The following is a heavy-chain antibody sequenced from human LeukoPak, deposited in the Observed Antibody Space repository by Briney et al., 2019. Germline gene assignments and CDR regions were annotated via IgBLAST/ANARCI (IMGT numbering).Heavy chain of an antibody. CDR2: IIPIFGTA. Sequence: SVKVSCKASGYSFISYGFTWVRQAPGQGLEWMGGIIPIFGTANYAQKFQGRVTITADESTSTAYMELSSLRSEDTAVYYCARDHRGVTLYSYGTAGAFDIWGQGTMVTVSS. CDR1: GYSFISYG. J-gene: IGHJ3*02. V-gene: IGHV1-69*01. D-gene: IGHD5-18*01. CDR3: ARDHRGVTLYSYGTAGAFDI.